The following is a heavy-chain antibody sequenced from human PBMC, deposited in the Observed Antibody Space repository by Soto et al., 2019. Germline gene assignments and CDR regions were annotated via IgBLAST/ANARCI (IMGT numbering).Heavy chain of an antibody. D-gene: IGHD2-21*02. Sequence: GGSLRLSCAASGFTFSSYWMSWVRQAPGKGLEWVANIKQDGSEKYYVDSVKGRFTISRDNAKNSLYLQMNSLRAEDTAAYYCAREKFYCGGDCYSYFDYWGQGTLVTVSS. CDR2: IKQDGSEK. CDR3: AREKFYCGGDCYSYFDY. V-gene: IGHV3-7*01. J-gene: IGHJ4*02. CDR1: GFTFSSYW.